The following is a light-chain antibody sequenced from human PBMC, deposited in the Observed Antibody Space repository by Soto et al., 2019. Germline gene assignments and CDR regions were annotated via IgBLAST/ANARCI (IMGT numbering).Light chain of an antibody. CDR3: CSYTRSGTLI. CDR1: SSDIGDYNY. J-gene: IGLJ1*01. Sequence: QSVLTQPASVSGSPGQSITISCVGTSSDIGDYNYVSWYQLHPGKVPKVIIYDVSNRPSGVSYRFSATKSGNTASLTISGIQAEDEADYYCCSYTRSGTLIFGTGTKVTVL. CDR2: DVS. V-gene: IGLV2-14*01.